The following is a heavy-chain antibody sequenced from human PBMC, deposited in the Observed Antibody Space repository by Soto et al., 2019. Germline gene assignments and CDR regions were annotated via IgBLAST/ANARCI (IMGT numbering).Heavy chain of an antibody. CDR1: GFTFSSSW. CDR2: IKEDGSEK. Sequence: PRLSCAASGFTFSSSWMNWVRQAPGKGLEWVAGIKEDGSEKYYVDFVKGRFTISRDNVENSLYLQMNSLRGEDTAVYFCARDRGYSCFDYWGLGTLVTVS. D-gene: IGHD5-18*01. J-gene: IGHJ4*02. CDR3: ARDRGYSCFDY. V-gene: IGHV3-7*01.